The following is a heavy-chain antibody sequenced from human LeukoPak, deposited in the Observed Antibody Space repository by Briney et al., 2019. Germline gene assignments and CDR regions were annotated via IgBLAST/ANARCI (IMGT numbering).Heavy chain of an antibody. CDR1: GGTFSSYA. V-gene: IGHV1-69*05. J-gene: IGHJ2*01. CDR2: IIPIFGTA. Sequence: SVKVSCKASGGTFSSYAISWVRQAPGQGLEWMGGIIPIFGTANYAQKFQGRVTMTRDTSTSTVYMELSSLRSEDTAVYYCALTKGTHYWYFDLWGRGTLVTVSS. CDR3: ALTKGTHYWYFDL. D-gene: IGHD2-21*01.